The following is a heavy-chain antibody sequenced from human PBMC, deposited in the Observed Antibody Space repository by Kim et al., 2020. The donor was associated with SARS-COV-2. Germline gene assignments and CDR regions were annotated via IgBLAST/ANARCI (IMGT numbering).Heavy chain of an antibody. J-gene: IGHJ4*02. CDR3: ARSPNRRAAAQLHY. Sequence: SETLSLTCTVSGGSISSYYWSWIRQPPGKGLEWIGSIYYSGSTNYNPSLKSRVTISLDTSKNQFSLKLSSVTAADTAVYYCARSPNRRAAAQLHYWGQGTLVTVPS. CDR1: GGSISSYY. V-gene: IGHV4-59*01. D-gene: IGHD6-13*01. CDR2: IYYSGST.